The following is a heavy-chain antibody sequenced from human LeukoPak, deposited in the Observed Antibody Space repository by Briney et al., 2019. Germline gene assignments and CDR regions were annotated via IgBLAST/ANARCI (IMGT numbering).Heavy chain of an antibody. J-gene: IGHJ5*02. D-gene: IGHD6-13*01. Sequence: GASVKVSCKASGYTFTSSYMHWVRQAPGQGLEWMGWISAYNGNTNYAQKLQGRVTMTTDTSTSAAYMELRSLRSDDTAVYYCARDRHPSSTWGQGTLVTVSS. V-gene: IGHV1-18*04. CDR2: ISAYNGNT. CDR3: ARDRHPSST. CDR1: GYTFTSSY.